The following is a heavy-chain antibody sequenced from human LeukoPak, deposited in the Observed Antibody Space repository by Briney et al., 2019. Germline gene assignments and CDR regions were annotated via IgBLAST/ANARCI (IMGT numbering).Heavy chain of an antibody. CDR1: RFTFSNFW. CDR2: IKQDGSEK. CDR3: ARDYEGMCDY. Sequence: PGGSLRLPCAASRFTFSNFWMSWVRLAPGKGLEWVANIKQDGSEKYYVDSVKGRFTISRDNAKNSLYLQMNSLRTEDTAVYYCARDYEGMCDYWGQGTLVTVSS. D-gene: IGHD3-16*01. J-gene: IGHJ4*02. V-gene: IGHV3-7*04.